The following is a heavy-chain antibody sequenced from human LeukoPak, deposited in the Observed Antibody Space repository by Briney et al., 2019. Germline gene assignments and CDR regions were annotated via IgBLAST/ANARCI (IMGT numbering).Heavy chain of an antibody. CDR2: VTGHGDTT. D-gene: IGHD3-16*01. Sequence: GGSLRLSCAASGFTFSSYWMHWFRQAPGKGLEWVSAVTGHGDTTYYADSVKGRFFVSREDSKTTVYLQMNSLRVEDTAIYYCAKGAALDVWGQGTLVTVSS. J-gene: IGHJ4*02. CDR3: AKGAALDV. CDR1: GFTFSSYW. V-gene: IGHV3-23*01.